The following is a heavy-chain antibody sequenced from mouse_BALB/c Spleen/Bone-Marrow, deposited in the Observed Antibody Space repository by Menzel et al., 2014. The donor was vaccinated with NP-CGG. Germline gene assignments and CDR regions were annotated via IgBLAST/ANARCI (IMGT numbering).Heavy chain of an antibody. Sequence: QVQLKQSGPELVKPGTLVKVSCKASGYTFTSYDINWVKQRPGQGLELIGWINPGDGSAKYNEKCKGKATLTADKSSSTAYMQLSSLTSENTAVYFCARSGDGYYWYFDVWGAGTMVTVSS. CDR1: GYTFTSYD. CDR3: ARSGDGYYWYFDV. CDR2: INPGDGSA. J-gene: IGHJ1*01. D-gene: IGHD2-3*01. V-gene: IGHV1S56*01.